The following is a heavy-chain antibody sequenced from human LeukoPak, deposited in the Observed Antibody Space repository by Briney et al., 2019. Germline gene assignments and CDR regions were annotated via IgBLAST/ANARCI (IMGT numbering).Heavy chain of an antibody. CDR1: GYTFTSYY. CDR2: INPSGGST. J-gene: IGHJ6*02. D-gene: IGHD1-7*01. Sequence: ASVKVSCKASGYTFTSYYMHWVRQAPGQGLEWMGIINPSGGSTSYAQKFQGRVTMTRDTSTSTVYMELSSLRSEDTAVYYCAYVKTGTTFPGLNYYYYGMDVWGQGTTVTVSS. CDR3: AYVKTGTTFPGLNYYYYGMDV. V-gene: IGHV1-46*01.